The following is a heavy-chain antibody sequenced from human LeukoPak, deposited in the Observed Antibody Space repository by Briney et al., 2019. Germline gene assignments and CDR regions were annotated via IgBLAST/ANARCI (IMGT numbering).Heavy chain of an antibody. J-gene: IGHJ6*02. D-gene: IGHD3-10*01. CDR1: GGSFSGYY. CDR2: INHSGST. Sequence: PSETLSLTCAVYGGSFSGYYWSWIRQPPGKGLEWIGEINHSGSTNYNPSLKSRVTISVDTSKNQFSLKLSSVTAADTAVYYCARGKNYYGWKLSYGMDVWGQGTTVTVS. CDR3: ARGKNYYGWKLSYGMDV. V-gene: IGHV4-34*01.